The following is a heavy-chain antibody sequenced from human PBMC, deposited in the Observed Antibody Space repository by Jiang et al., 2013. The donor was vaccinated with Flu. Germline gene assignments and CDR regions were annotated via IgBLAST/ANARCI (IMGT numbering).Heavy chain of an antibody. Sequence: YTFTDYYMHWVQQAPGKGLEWMGLVDPEDGETIYAEKFQGRVTITADTSTDTAYMELSSLRSEDTAVYYCATPLFVVATIGDYWGQGTLVTVSS. CDR3: ATPLFVVATIGDY. CDR1: YTFTDYY. D-gene: IGHD5-12*01. V-gene: IGHV1-69-2*01. J-gene: IGHJ4*02. CDR2: VDPEDGET.